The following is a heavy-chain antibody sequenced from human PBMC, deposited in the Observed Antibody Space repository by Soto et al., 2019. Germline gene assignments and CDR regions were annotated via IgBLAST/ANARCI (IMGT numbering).Heavy chain of an antibody. CDR3: ASGKDGVRDYYGMDV. CDR1: GLTFRDSG. J-gene: IGHJ6*01. V-gene: IGHV3-30*03. D-gene: IGHD5-12*01. Sequence: QVQLVESGGGVVQPGTSLRLSCVVSGLTFRDSGMHWVRQAPGKGLEWVAVISFDGSERHYRDSVKGRFSISRDNSRNTLYLQMNSLRGDDSAVYYCASGKDGVRDYYGMDVW. CDR2: ISFDGSER.